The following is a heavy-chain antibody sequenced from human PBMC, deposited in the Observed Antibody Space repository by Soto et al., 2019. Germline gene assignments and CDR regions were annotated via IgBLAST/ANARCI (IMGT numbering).Heavy chain of an antibody. J-gene: IGHJ4*02. CDR1: GFTFSSYG. D-gene: IGHD5-12*01. V-gene: IGHV3-33*01. CDR3: ARDIGSTGFDYDY. Sequence: LRLSCAPSGFTFSSYGMHWVRQAPGKGLEWVAVIWYDGSKKYYADSVKGRFTISRDNSKNTLYLEMNSLRAEDTAVYYCARDIGSTGFDYDYWGQGTLVTVSS. CDR2: IWYDGSKK.